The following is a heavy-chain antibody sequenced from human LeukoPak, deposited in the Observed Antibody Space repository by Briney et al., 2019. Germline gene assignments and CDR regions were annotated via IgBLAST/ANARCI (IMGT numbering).Heavy chain of an antibody. D-gene: IGHD3-10*01. J-gene: IGHJ4*02. CDR3: ARDFGENY. Sequence: NTGGSLRLSCAASGFTVSSYSMNWVRQPPGKGLEWVSSISSSSSYIYYADSVKGRFTISRDNAKNSLYLQMNSLRAEDTAVYYCARDFGENYWGQGTLVTVSS. V-gene: IGHV3-21*01. CDR1: GFTVSSYS. CDR2: ISSSSSYI.